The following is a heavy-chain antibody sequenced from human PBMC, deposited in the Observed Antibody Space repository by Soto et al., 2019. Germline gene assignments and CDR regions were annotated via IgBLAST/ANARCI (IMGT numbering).Heavy chain of an antibody. Sequence: PSETLSLTCAVYGGSFSGYYWSWIRQPPGKGLEWIGEINHSGSTNYNPSLKSRVTISVDTSKNHFSLKLSSVTAADTAVYYCARGRYSSGWYFEGVWFDPWGQGTLVTVSS. V-gene: IGHV4-34*01. J-gene: IGHJ5*02. CDR1: GGSFSGYY. D-gene: IGHD6-19*01. CDR3: ARGRYSSGWYFEGVWFDP. CDR2: INHSGST.